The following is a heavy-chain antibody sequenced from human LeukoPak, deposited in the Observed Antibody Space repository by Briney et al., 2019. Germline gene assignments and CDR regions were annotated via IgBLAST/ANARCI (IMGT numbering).Heavy chain of an antibody. J-gene: IGHJ4*02. D-gene: IGHD6-19*01. V-gene: IGHV3-30*02. CDR2: IRYDGSNK. CDR1: GFTFSSYG. Sequence: GGSLRLSCAASGFTFSSYGMHWVRQAPGKGLEWVAFIRYDGSNKYYADSVKGRFNISRDNSKNTLYLQMNSLRAEDTAVYYCAKDPNRTGYSSGWYFKYYFDYWGQGTLVTVSS. CDR3: AKDPNRTGYSSGWYFKYYFDY.